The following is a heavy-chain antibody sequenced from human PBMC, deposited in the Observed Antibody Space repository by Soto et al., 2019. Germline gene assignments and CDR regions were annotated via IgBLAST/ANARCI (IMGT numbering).Heavy chain of an antibody. CDR2: ISAYNGNT. J-gene: IGHJ4*02. D-gene: IGHD3-9*01. CDR3: ARLEDFDSPFDY. Sequence: ASVKVSCKASGYTFSSYGISWVRQAPGQGLEWMGWISAYNGNTNYAQKLQGRVTMTTDTSTSTAYMELRSLRSDDTAVYYCARLEDFDSPFDYWGQGTLVTVSS. V-gene: IGHV1-18*01. CDR1: GYTFSSYG.